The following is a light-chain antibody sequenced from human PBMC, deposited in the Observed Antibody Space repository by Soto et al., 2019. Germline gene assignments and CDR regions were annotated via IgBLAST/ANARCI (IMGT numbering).Light chain of an antibody. V-gene: IGKV3-11*01. CDR2: DAY. CDR1: QSVSIY. CDR3: QQRSNWPWT. Sequence: EIVLTQSPATLSLSPGERATLSCRASQSVSIYLACYQQKPGQAPRLLIFDAYNRATGIPARFSGSGSGTDFTLTISSLETEDIAVYYCQQRSNWPWTFGQGTKVEIK. J-gene: IGKJ1*01.